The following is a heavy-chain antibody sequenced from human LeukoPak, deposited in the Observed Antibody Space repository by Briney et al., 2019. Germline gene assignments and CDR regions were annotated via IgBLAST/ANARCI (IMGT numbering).Heavy chain of an antibody. D-gene: IGHD3-9*01. CDR2: ISAYNGNT. Sequence: ASVKVSCKASGYTFTSYGISWVRQAPGQGLEWMGWISAYNGNTNYAQKLQGRVTMTTDTSTSTAYMELRSLRSDDTAVYYCARGSIRYFDWYRWDFDYWGQGTLVTVSS. J-gene: IGHJ4*02. CDR1: GYTFTSYG. V-gene: IGHV1-18*01. CDR3: ARGSIRYFDWYRWDFDY.